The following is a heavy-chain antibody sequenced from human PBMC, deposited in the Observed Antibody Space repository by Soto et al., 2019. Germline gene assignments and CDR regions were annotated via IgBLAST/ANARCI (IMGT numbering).Heavy chain of an antibody. V-gene: IGHV1-69*06. CDR3: ARDTFYCSGGSCYDYYYYGMDV. CDR1: GGTFSSYA. D-gene: IGHD2-15*01. Sequence: GASVKVSCKASGGTFSSYAISWVRQAPGQGLEWMGGIIPIFGTANYAQKFQGRVTITADKSTSTAYMELSSLRSEDTAVYYCARDTFYCSGGSCYDYYYYGMDVWGQGTTVTVSS. CDR2: IIPIFGTA. J-gene: IGHJ6*02.